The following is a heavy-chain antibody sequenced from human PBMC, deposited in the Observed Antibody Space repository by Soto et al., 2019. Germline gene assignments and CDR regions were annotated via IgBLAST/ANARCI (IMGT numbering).Heavy chain of an antibody. CDR3: ASIASPGTTHFDF. CDR1: GGSLGSSSYY. V-gene: IGHV4-39*01. D-gene: IGHD1-1*01. CDR2: IYYSGNT. J-gene: IGHJ4*02. Sequence: PSETLSLTCTVSGGSLGSSSYYWGGIRQSPGKGLEWIGNIYYSGNTFYNPSLKSRVTISVDTSKNQFYLHLSSVTAADTAIFYCASIASPGTTHFDFWGQGTLVTVSS.